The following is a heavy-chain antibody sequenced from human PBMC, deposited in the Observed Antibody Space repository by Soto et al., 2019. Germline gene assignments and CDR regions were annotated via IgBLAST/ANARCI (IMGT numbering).Heavy chain of an antibody. CDR2: ISWNGAAT. J-gene: IGHJ4*02. CDR3: ANLPLYGSGFDC. V-gene: IGHV3-9*01. D-gene: IGHD3-10*01. CDR1: GFTRDDYA. Sequence: EVQLVESGGGLVQPGGSLRLSCAASGFTRDDYAIHWVRQAPGKGLEWVSGISWNGAATGYMNSVKGRFSISRDNTKNTLYLQMNSLRSEDTAVYYCANLPLYGSGFDCWGQGTLVTVSS.